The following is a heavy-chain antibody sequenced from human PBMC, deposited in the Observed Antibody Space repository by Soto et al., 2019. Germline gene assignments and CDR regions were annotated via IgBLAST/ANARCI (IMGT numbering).Heavy chain of an antibody. CDR1: GFTFSTYG. D-gene: IGHD3-9*01. J-gene: IGHJ6*02. CDR2: ISFDGNNE. CDR3: FDAFDVMDI. Sequence: GGSLRLSCEASGFTFSTYGTHWVRQTPGKGLEWLAGISFDGNNEYYAESVKGRFTISRDYSKNTLFLQMNRLRMGDTAVYYCFDAFDVMDIWGQGTTVTVSS. V-gene: IGHV3-30*03.